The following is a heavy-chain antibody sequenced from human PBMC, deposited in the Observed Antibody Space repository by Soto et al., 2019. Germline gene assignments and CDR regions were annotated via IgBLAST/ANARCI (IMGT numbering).Heavy chain of an antibody. D-gene: IGHD3-9*01. Sequence: GGSLRLSCAASGFAFSSYAMSWVRQAPGKGLEWVSAISGSGGSTYYADSVKGRFTISRDNSKNTLYLQMNSLRAEDTAVYYCAKDGAPSYYDILTGYYHDFDYWGQGTLVTVSS. J-gene: IGHJ4*02. CDR2: ISGSGGST. CDR1: GFAFSSYA. CDR3: AKDGAPSYYDILTGYYHDFDY. V-gene: IGHV3-23*01.